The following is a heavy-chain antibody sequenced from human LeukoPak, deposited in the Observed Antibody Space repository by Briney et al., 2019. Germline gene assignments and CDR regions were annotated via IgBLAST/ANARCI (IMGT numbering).Heavy chain of an antibody. CDR3: ARMNYISSGWGAPFDY. D-gene: IGHD1-7*01. Sequence: GGSLRLSCTASGFTFSGYSMNWVRQAPGKGLEWIAYIRSSGSTIYYADSMKGRFTISRDNAKNSLYLQMNSLRAEDTAVYYCARMNYISSGWGAPFDYWGQGTLVTVSS. CDR2: IRSSGSTI. V-gene: IGHV3-48*04. CDR1: GFTFSGYS. J-gene: IGHJ4*02.